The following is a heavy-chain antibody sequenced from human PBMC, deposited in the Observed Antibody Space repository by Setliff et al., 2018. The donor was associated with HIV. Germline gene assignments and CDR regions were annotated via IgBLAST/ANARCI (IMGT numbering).Heavy chain of an antibody. J-gene: IGHJ4*02. Sequence: SETLSLTCAVSGYSISSGYYWGWVRQPPGKGLEWIGSIFYTGTTYYNPSLKSRVTLSLDTSKNQFSLELTSVTAADRAVYYCARGGGPDTNFDLWGQGTLVTVSS. CDR3: ARGGGPDTNFDL. V-gene: IGHV4-38-2*01. D-gene: IGHD5-18*01. CDR1: GYSISSGYY. CDR2: IFYTGTT.